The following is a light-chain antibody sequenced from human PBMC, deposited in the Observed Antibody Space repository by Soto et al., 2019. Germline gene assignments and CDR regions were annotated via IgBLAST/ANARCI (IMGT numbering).Light chain of an antibody. CDR3: SSYTSSSTLLYV. CDR1: SSDVGGYNY. J-gene: IGLJ1*01. Sequence: QSALTQPASVSGSPGQSITISCTGTSSDVGGYNYVSWYQQHPGKAPKLMLYDVSNRPSGVSNRFSGSKSGNTASLTISGLQGEDEADYYCSSYTSSSTLLYVFGTGTKLTVL. CDR2: DVS. V-gene: IGLV2-14*01.